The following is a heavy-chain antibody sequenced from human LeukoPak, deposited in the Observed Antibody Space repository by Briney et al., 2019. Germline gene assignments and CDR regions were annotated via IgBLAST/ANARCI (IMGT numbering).Heavy chain of an antibody. V-gene: IGHV3-74*01. Sequence: GGSLRLSCAASGFIFSRYWMYWVRQVPGKGLVWVSRICSDGSDASYADSVEGRFAISRDSARNTLYLQMNSLRAEDTAVYYCARSRDNVLDYWGQGTLVTVSS. CDR2: ICSDGSDA. CDR3: ARSRDNVLDY. J-gene: IGHJ4*02. D-gene: IGHD1-1*01. CDR1: GFIFSRYW.